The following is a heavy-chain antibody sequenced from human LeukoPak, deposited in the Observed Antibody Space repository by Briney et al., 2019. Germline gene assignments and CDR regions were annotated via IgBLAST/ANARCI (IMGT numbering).Heavy chain of an antibody. D-gene: IGHD1-26*01. CDR1: GGSISTYY. CDR2: IYYSGIT. J-gene: IGHJ3*02. Sequence: SETLSLTXTVSGGSISTYYWSWIRQPPGRGLEWIGYIYYSGITDYSPSLKSRVTISIDTSKKQFSLKLSSVTAADTAVYYCARWEASRVAFDIWGQGTLVTVSS. V-gene: IGHV4-59*01. CDR3: ARWEASRVAFDI.